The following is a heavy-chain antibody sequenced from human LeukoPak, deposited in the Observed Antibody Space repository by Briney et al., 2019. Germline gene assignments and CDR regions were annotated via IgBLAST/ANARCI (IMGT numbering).Heavy chain of an antibody. CDR1: GGSFSGYY. CDR3: ASLPYYDFWSGYYMGISV. Sequence: PSETLSLTCAVYGGSFSGYYWSWIRQPPGKGLEWIGEINHSGSTNYNPPLKSRVTISVDTSKNQFSLKLSSVTAADTAVYYCASLPYYDFWSGYYMGISVWGQGTLVTVSS. J-gene: IGHJ4*02. D-gene: IGHD3-3*01. CDR2: INHSGST. V-gene: IGHV4-34*01.